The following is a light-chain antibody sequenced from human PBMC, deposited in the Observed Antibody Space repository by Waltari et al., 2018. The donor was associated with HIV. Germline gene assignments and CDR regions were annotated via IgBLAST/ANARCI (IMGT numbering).Light chain of an antibody. Sequence: GSPGQSITISCTGTSSDVGGYNYVSWYQQHPGKAPKLMIYEVSNRPSGVSNRFSGSKSGNTASLTISGPQAEDEADYYCSSYTSSSTPIFGGGTKLTVL. V-gene: IGLV2-14*01. CDR2: EVS. J-gene: IGLJ2*01. CDR3: SSYTSSSTPI. CDR1: SSDVGGYNY.